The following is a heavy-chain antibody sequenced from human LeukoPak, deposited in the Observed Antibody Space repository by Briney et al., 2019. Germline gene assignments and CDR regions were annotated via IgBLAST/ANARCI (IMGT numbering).Heavy chain of an antibody. J-gene: IGHJ4*02. D-gene: IGHD3-16*02. CDR3: ATSSTFGGVIVRPIDY. Sequence: GGSLRLSCAASGFTFSSYAMSWVRQAPGKGLEWVSGISGSGGSTYYADSVKGRFTISRGNSKNTLYLQMDSLRAEDTAVYYCATSSTFGGVIVRPIDYWGQGTLVTVSS. CDR1: GFTFSSYA. CDR2: ISGSGGST. V-gene: IGHV3-23*01.